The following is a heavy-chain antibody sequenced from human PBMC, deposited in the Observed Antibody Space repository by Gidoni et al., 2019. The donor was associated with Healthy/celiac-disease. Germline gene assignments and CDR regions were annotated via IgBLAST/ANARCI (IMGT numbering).Heavy chain of an antibody. CDR1: GFPFSSYY. CDR3: VKGLSYDSSGYYYAADAFDI. J-gene: IGHJ3*02. V-gene: IGHV3-64D*06. CDR2: ISSNGGST. Sequence: EVQLVESGGGLVQPGGSLRLSCSASGFPFSSYYMHWVRQAPGKGLEYFSAISSNGGSTYYADSVKGRFTISRDNSKNTLYLQMSSLRAEDTAVYYCVKGLSYDSSGYYYAADAFDIWGQGTMVTVSS. D-gene: IGHD3-22*01.